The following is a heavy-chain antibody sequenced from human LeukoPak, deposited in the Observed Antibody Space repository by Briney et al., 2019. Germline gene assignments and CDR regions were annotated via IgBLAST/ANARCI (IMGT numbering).Heavy chain of an antibody. CDR2: INHSGST. CDR3: ARGAHRSKKGYFDY. CDR1: GGSFSGYY. D-gene: IGHD6-6*01. J-gene: IGHJ4*02. V-gene: IGHV4-34*01. Sequence: SETLSLTCAVSGGSFSGYYWSWIRQPPGKGLEWIGEINHSGSTNYNPSLKSRVTISVDTSKNQFSLRLSSVTAADAAVYYCARGAHRSKKGYFDYWGQGTLVTVSS.